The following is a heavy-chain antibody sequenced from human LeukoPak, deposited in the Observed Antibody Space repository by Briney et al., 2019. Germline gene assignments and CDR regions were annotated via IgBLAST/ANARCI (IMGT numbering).Heavy chain of an antibody. CDR2: ISGSGYYS. D-gene: IGHD6-13*01. V-gene: IGHV3-23*01. J-gene: IGHJ4*02. CDR1: EFTFDNYA. CDR3: ARGMAAAGLEFDY. Sequence: GGSLRLSCAASEFTFDNYAMSWVRQAPGKGLEWVSVISGSGYYSYYADSVKGRFTISRDNSKNTLYLQMNSLRAEDTAVYYCARGMAAAGLEFDYWGLGTLVTVSS.